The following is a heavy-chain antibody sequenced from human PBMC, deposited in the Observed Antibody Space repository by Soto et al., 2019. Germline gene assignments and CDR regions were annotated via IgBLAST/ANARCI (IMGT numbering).Heavy chain of an antibody. V-gene: IGHV1-46*01. J-gene: IGHJ5*01. Sequence: QVQLVQSGAEVKKPGASVKVSCKASGDTFTDYYIHWVRQAPGQGLEWMGTVNPSGGHTTYAQHFLGRVTMSMDTSTTALYIELTSLSSEDTAVYYCSRGGHSVVVTAAFDSWCHGTLFTGSS. D-gene: IGHD2-21*02. CDR1: GDTFTDYY. CDR3: SRGGHSVVVTAAFDS. CDR2: VNPSGGHT.